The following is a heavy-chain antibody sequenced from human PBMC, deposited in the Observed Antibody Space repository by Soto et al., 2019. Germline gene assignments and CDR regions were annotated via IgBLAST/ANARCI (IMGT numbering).Heavy chain of an antibody. J-gene: IGHJ4*02. CDR1: GFTFSSYA. D-gene: IGHD6-19*01. V-gene: IGHV3-23*01. Sequence: EVQLLESGGGLVQPGGSLRLSCAASGFTFSSYAMSWVRQAPGKGLEWVSVISGSGDSTYYADSVKGRLTISRDNSKNTLYLQMNSLRAEDTAGYNCAKRGAGHYFDYWGQGTLVTVSS. CDR3: AKRGAGHYFDY. CDR2: ISGSGDST.